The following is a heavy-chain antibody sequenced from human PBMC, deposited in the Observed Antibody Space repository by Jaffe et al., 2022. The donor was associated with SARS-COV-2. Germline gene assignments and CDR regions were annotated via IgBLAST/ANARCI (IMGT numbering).Heavy chain of an antibody. D-gene: IGHD5-18*01. CDR2: ISGSGGST. J-gene: IGHJ4*02. CDR3: AKQPIQLWFVGSDYFDY. CDR1: GFTFSSYA. Sequence: EVQLLESGGGLVQPGGSLRLSCAASGFTFSSYAMSWVRQAPGKGLEWVSAISGSGGSTYYADSVKGRFTISRDNSKNTLYLQMNSLRAEDTAVYYCAKQPIQLWFVGSDYFDYWGQGTLVTVSS. V-gene: IGHV3-23*01.